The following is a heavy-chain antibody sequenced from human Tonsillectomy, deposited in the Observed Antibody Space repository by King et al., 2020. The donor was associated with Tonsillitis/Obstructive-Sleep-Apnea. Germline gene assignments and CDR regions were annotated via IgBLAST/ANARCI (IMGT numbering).Heavy chain of an antibody. CDR1: GYTFTRYY. J-gene: IGHJ4*02. D-gene: IGHD5-12*01. CDR3: ARDDVVARYIDS. Sequence: QLVQSGAEVKKPGASVKVSCKASGYTFTRYYMHWVRQARGQGREWLGIISPYSGITTYAQKFQGRVTMTRDTSTSTVYMELSSLRSEDTAVYYCARDDVVARYIDSWGQGTLVTVSS. CDR2: ISPYSGIT. V-gene: IGHV1-46*01.